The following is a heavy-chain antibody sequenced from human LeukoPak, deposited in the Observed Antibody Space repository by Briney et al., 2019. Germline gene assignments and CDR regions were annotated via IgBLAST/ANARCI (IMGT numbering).Heavy chain of an antibody. J-gene: IGHJ4*02. Sequence: PGGSLRLSCAASGFTFSNYGMNWVRQAPGKGLEWVSSISSSSSYIYYADSVKGRLTISRDNAKNPLYLQMNSLRAEDTAVYYCAREFCSSNSCYLEYWGQGTLVTVSS. CDR3: AREFCSSNSCYLEY. V-gene: IGHV3-21*01. CDR1: GFTFSNYG. D-gene: IGHD2-2*01. CDR2: ISSSSSYI.